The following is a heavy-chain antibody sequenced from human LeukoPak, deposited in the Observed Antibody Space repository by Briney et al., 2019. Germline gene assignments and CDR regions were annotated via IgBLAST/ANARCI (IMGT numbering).Heavy chain of an antibody. CDR3: ARDRGV. D-gene: IGHD3-10*01. CDR2: IQYDGSKK. Sequence: GGSLRLSCVASGFTFSSNGRHWVRQAPGKGLEWVTFIQYDGSKKYYADSVKGRFTISRDNSKNTLYLQMNSLRAEDTAVYYCARDRGVWGKGTTVTISS. J-gene: IGHJ6*04. V-gene: IGHV3-30*02. CDR1: GFTFSSNG.